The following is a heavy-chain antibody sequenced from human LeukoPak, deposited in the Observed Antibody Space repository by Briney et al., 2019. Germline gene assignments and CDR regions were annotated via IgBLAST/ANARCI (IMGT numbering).Heavy chain of an antibody. Sequence: GASVKVSCKASGYTFTSYDINWVRQATGPGLEWMGWMNPNGGNTGYAQKFQGRVTITRNTSISTAYMELSSLRSEDTAVYYCARGSRITGTYAFDIWGQGTMVTVSS. CDR3: ARGSRITGTYAFDI. J-gene: IGHJ3*02. V-gene: IGHV1-8*03. CDR1: GYTFTSYD. D-gene: IGHD1-20*01. CDR2: MNPNGGNT.